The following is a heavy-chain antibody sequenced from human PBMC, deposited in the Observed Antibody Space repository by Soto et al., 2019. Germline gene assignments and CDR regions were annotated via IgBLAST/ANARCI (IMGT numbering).Heavy chain of an antibody. J-gene: IGHJ6*02. D-gene: IGHD6-6*01. Sequence: QVQLVESGGGVVQPGRSLRLSCAASGFTFSSYPIHWVRQAPGKGLEWVSVIANDGDNKYYADSVKGRFTISRDNSKKTVYLQMNSLRPEDTAVYYCARGLVRMYYYYYGLDVWGQGTTVTVSS. CDR1: GFTFSSYP. CDR2: IANDGDNK. CDR3: ARGLVRMYYYYYGLDV. V-gene: IGHV3-30-3*01.